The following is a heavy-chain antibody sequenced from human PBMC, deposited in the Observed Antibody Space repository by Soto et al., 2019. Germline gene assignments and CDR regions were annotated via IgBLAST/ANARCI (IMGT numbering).Heavy chain of an antibody. J-gene: IGHJ5*02. D-gene: IGHD3-22*01. CDR3: ARVGPWVPYYYDSSPYALENWFEP. Sequence: SETLSLTCTVSGDTTSSADFFCSWLRQPPGEGLEWIGYVYFSVFTQSNPSLKSRLSMSVDTSKNQVSLKLSSVTAADTAVYYCARVGPWVPYYYDSSPYALENWFEPRGQRTFLTGSS. CDR2: VYFSVFT. CDR1: GDTTSSADFF. V-gene: IGHV4-30-4*01.